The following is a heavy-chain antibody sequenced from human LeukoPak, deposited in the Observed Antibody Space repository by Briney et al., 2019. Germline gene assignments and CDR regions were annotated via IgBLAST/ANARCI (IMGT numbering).Heavy chain of an antibody. CDR2: IIPIFGTA. D-gene: IGHD4-17*01. J-gene: IGHJ3*02. Sequence: GASVKVSCKASGGTFSSYAISWVRQAPGQGLEWMGGIIPIFGTANYAQKFQGRVTITADESTSTAYMELSSLRSEDTAVYYCARVPGYGDFTLDAFDIWGQGTMVTVSS. CDR1: GGTFSSYA. V-gene: IGHV1-69*13. CDR3: ARVPGYGDFTLDAFDI.